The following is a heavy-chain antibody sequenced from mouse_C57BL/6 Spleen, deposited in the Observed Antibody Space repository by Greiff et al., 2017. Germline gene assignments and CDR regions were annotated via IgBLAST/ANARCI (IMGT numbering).Heavy chain of an antibody. CDR2: IYPGSGST. V-gene: IGHV1-55*01. CDR1: GYTFTSYW. J-gene: IGHJ4*01. D-gene: IGHD2-1*01. Sequence: QVQLQQPGAELVKPGASVKMSCRASGYTFTSYWITWVKQRPGQGLEWIGDIYPGSGSTNYNEKFKSKATLTVDTSSSTAYMQLSSLTSEDSAVYYCARYGNYYYAMDYWGQGTSVTVSS. CDR3: ARYGNYYYAMDY.